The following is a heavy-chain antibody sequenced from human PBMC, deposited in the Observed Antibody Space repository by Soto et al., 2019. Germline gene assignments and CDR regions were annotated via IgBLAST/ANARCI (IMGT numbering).Heavy chain of an antibody. V-gene: IGHV3-21*06. CDR1: GFNFNSYT. Sequence: GGSLRLSCSASGFNFNSYTMNWVRQAPGKGLEWVSSISSTTNYIYYGDSMKGRFTISRDNAKNSLYLEMNSLRAEDTAVYYCARESADLTSNFDYWGQGTLVTVSS. J-gene: IGHJ4*02. CDR2: ISSTTNYI. CDR3: ARESADLTSNFDY.